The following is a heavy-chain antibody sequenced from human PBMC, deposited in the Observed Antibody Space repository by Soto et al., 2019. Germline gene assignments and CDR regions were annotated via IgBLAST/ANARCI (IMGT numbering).Heavy chain of an antibody. CDR2: IKSKTDGGTT. J-gene: IGHJ4*02. Sequence: GGTLRLSCAASGFTFSNAWMNWVRQAPGKGLEWVGRIKSKTDGGTTDYAAPVKGRFTISRDDSKNTLYLQMNSLKTEDTAVYYCTTDPPSGGYSYGTPHAYWGQGSLVIVSS. V-gene: IGHV3-15*07. CDR3: TTDPPSGGYSYGTPHAY. CDR1: GFTFSNAW. D-gene: IGHD5-18*01.